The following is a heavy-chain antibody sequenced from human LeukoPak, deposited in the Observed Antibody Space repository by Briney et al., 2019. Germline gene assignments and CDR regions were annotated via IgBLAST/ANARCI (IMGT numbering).Heavy chain of an antibody. J-gene: IGHJ6*02. D-gene: IGHD3/OR15-3a*01. CDR2: AYYSGST. V-gene: IGHV4-59*08. CDR1: GGPMSSYY. Sequence: SETLSLTCTVSGGPMSSYYWSWIRQPPGKGLEWIGYAYYSGSTNYNPSLKSQVTISVDTSKNQFSLKLSSVTAADTAVYYCASRTGRDYYGMDVWGQGTTVTVSS. CDR3: ASRTGRDYYGMDV.